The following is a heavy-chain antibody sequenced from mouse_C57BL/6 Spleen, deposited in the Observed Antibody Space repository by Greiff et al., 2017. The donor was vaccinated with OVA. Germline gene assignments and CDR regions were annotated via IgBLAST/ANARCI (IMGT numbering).Heavy chain of an antibody. V-gene: IGHV14-2*01. Sequence: VQLKESGAELVKPGASVKLSCTASGFNIKDYYMHWVKQRTEQGLEWIGRIDPEDGETKYAPKFQGKATMTADTSSNTAYLQLSSLTSEDTAVYYCAVITTVVKDYWGQGTTLTVSS. CDR3: AVITTVVKDY. CDR1: GFNIKDYY. J-gene: IGHJ2*01. D-gene: IGHD1-1*01. CDR2: IDPEDGET.